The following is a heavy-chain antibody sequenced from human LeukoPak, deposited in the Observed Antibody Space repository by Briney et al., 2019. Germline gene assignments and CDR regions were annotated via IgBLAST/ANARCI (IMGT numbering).Heavy chain of an antibody. CDR1: GGTFSSYA. J-gene: IGHJ4*02. CDR3: ARDGGYAYDSSGYYLG. CDR2: IIPIFGTA. D-gene: IGHD3-22*01. V-gene: IGHV1-69*01. Sequence: SVKVSCKASGGTFSSYAISWVRQAPGQGREWMGGIIPIFGTADYAKKFQGRVTITADESTSTACMELSSLRSEDTAVYYCARDGGYAYDSSGYYLGWGQGTLVTVSS.